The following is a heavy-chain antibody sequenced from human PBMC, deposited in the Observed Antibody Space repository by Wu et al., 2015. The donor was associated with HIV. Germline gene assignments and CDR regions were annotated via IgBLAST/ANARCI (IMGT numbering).Heavy chain of an antibody. Sequence: QVQLVQSGAEVKKPGSSVKVSCKASGDTFNIFAINWVRQAPGQGLEWMGGIIPAFGTTDYAGKFQGRVTISADDSTSTAYMELKRLISEDTAVYYCARPWQLRNGWPFFDYWGQGTLVTVSS. CDR3: ARPWQLRNGWPFFDY. CDR2: IIPAFGTT. V-gene: IGHV1-69*12. CDR1: GDTFNIFA. D-gene: IGHD4-23*01. J-gene: IGHJ4*02.